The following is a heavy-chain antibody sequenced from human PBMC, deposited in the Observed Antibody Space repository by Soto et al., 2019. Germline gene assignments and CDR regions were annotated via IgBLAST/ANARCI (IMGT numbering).Heavy chain of an antibody. J-gene: IGHJ4*02. V-gene: IGHV4-31*03. Sequence: QVQLQESGPGLVKASQTLSLICSVSGESISSGGYYWSWIRHHPGKGLEWIGYIYDSESAYYNPSLKIRVTISMDTSNNHFAMKLSSVTAADTAVYYCARASSSSSAADYWGQGTLITVSS. CDR3: ARASSSSSAADY. CDR1: GESISSGGYY. CDR2: IYDSESA. D-gene: IGHD6-6*01.